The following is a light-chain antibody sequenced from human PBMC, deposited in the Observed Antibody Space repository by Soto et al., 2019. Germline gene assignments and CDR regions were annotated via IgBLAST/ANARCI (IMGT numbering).Light chain of an antibody. CDR2: DNK. V-gene: IGLV1-51*01. Sequence: QSVLTQPPSVSAAPGQKVTISCSGSSSNIGGNYVSWYQELQRTAPKLLIYDNKKRHSGIPDRFSGSKSGTSATLSITELQIGDEAEYYCGTCDISLDTVVFGGGTKLTVL. CDR1: SSNIGGNY. CDR3: GTCDISLDTVV. J-gene: IGLJ2*01.